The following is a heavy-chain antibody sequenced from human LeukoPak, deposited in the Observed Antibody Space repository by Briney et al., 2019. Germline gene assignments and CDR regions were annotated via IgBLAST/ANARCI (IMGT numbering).Heavy chain of an antibody. D-gene: IGHD2-15*01. CDR1: GDSVSTDSAG. Sequence: SQTLSLTCAISGDSVSTDSAGWNWIRQSPSRGLEWLGRTYYNSINSNWYKDYAPAVKSRITITPDTTKNQFSLQLNSVTAADTAVYYCARDYSRTPWHDAFGIWGQGTMVTVSS. CDR2: TYYNSINSNWYK. J-gene: IGHJ3*02. V-gene: IGHV6-1*01. CDR3: ARDYSRTPWHDAFGI.